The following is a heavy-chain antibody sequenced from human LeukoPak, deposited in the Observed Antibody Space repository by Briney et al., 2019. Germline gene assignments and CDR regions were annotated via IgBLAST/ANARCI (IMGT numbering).Heavy chain of an antibody. CDR2: ISSNGGST. CDR1: GFTFSSYA. Sequence: GGSLRLSCSASGFTFSSYAMHWVRQAPGKGLEYVSAISSNGGSTYYADSVKDRFTISRDNSKNTLYPQMSSLRVEDTAVYYCANGKRYPDYWGQGTLVTVSS. CDR3: ANGKRYPDY. V-gene: IGHV3-64D*06. D-gene: IGHD1-1*01. J-gene: IGHJ4*02.